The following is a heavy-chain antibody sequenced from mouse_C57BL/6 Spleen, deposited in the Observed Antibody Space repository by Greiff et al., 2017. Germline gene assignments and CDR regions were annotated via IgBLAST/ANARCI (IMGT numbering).Heavy chain of an antibody. Sequence: DVMLVESGGGLVKPGGSLKLSCAASGFTFSDYGMHWVRQAPEKGLEWVAYISSGSSTIYYADTVKGRFTISRDNAKNTRFLQMTSLRSEDTAMYYCARDDYSNYGALYYAMDYWGQGTSVTVSS. CDR1: GFTFSDYG. J-gene: IGHJ4*01. CDR2: ISSGSSTI. V-gene: IGHV5-17*01. D-gene: IGHD2-5*01. CDR3: ARDDYSNYGALYYAMDY.